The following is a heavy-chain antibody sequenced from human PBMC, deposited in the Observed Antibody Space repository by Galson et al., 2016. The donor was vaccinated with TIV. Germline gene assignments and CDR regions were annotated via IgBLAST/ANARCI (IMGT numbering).Heavy chain of an antibody. CDR3: ARVMSVTMIIGDKLDPFDF. Sequence: SVKVSCKASGGTFSTYAVNWVRQAPGQGLEWMGRIIPIFGIINYSQNFQGRVTLTADESTSTFYMDLTSLRSEDTAVYYCARVMSVTMIIGDKLDPFDFWGQGTMVTVSS. J-gene: IGHJ3*01. D-gene: IGHD3-22*01. V-gene: IGHV1-69*13. CDR1: GGTFSTYA. CDR2: IIPIFGII.